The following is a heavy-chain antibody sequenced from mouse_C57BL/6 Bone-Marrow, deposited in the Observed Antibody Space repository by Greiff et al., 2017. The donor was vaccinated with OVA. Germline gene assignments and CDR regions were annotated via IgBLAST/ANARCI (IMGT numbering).Heavy chain of an antibody. CDR3: TRVLRSFAY. CDR2: IDPETGGT. CDR1: GYTFTDYE. D-gene: IGHD1-1*01. V-gene: IGHV1-15*01. J-gene: IGHJ3*01. Sequence: QVHVKQSGAELVRPGASVTLSCKASGYTFTDYEMHWVKQTPVHGLEWIGAIDPETGGTAYNQKFKGKAILTADKSSSTAYMELRSLTSEDSAVYYCTRVLRSFAYWGQGTLVTVSA.